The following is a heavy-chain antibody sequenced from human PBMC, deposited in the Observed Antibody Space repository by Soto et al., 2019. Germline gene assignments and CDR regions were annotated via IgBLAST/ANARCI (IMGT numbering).Heavy chain of an antibody. CDR3: ARRWGRTFDY. V-gene: IGHV4-39*07. CDR1: GGSISDDTYY. J-gene: IGHJ4*02. CDR2: IYYSGST. Sequence: SETLSLTCTVSGGSISDDTYYWGWIRQPPGKGLEWIGSIYYSGSTYYNPSLKSRVTISVDTSKNQFSLKLSSVTATDTAVYYCARRWGRTFDYWGQGTLVTVSS. D-gene: IGHD7-27*01.